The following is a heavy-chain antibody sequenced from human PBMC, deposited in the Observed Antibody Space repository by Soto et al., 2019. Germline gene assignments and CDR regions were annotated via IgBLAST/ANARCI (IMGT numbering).Heavy chain of an antibody. J-gene: IGHJ5*02. Sequence: QVQLVESGGGVVQPGTSLTLSCSASGFSLSRYGMHWVRQAPGKGLEWVATISYDGSKKTYVDSVQGRFTISRDNFKNTLYLQMNSLTAADTGLYYCAKEKQQVVLSHWFDPWGQGTLVSVSS. CDR2: ISYDGSKK. D-gene: IGHD6-13*01. CDR3: AKEKQQVVLSHWFDP. V-gene: IGHV3-30*18. CDR1: GFSLSRYG.